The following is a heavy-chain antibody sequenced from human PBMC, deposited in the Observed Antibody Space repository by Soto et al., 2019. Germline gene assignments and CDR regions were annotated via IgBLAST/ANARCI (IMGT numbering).Heavy chain of an antibody. Sequence: QAQLVQSGAEVKKPGASVKVSCKASGYTFSSFGISWVRQAPGQSPEWVGWINPYNGHTDSAQSLQGRVTVSPDTSRSTADMALRSLRADDTAVYYCARPAGYGHGWGDLGYDPFDIWGQGTMVTVSS. CDR1: GYTFSSFG. J-gene: IGHJ3*02. CDR3: ARPAGYGHGWGDLGYDPFDI. V-gene: IGHV1-18*01. CDR2: INPYNGHT. D-gene: IGHD5-18*01.